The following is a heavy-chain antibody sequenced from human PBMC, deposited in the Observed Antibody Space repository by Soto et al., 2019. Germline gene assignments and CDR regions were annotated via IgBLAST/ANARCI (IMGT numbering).Heavy chain of an antibody. J-gene: IGHJ6*02. D-gene: IGHD2-15*01. V-gene: IGHV1-46*01. CDR3: GRDDGGPYDGYCSGGSCYKSSHYYYYGMDV. CDR2: IKPSGGST. CDR1: GYTFTSYY. Sequence: ASVKVSCKASGYTFTSYYLHWVRQAPGQGLAWMGIIKPSGGSTSYAQKFQGRVTMTRDTSTSTVYMELSSLRSEDTAVYYCGRDDGGPYDGYCSGGSCYKSSHYYYYGMDVWGQGTTVTVSS.